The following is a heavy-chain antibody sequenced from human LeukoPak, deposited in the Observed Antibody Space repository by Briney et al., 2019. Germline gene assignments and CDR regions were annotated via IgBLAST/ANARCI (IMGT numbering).Heavy chain of an antibody. CDR2: IYHSGST. CDR3: ARRGQAGYLY. Sequence: PPETLSLTCTVSGGSISSGGYYWSWIRQPPGKGLEWIGYIYHSGSTYYNPSLKSRVTISVDTSKNQFSLNLSSVTAADTAVYYCARRGQAGYLYWGQGTLVTVPS. J-gene: IGHJ4*02. CDR1: GGSISSGGYY. V-gene: IGHV4-30-2*01. D-gene: IGHD3-16*02.